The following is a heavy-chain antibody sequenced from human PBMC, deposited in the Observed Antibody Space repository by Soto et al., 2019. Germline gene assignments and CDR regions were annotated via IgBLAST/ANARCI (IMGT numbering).Heavy chain of an antibody. CDR2: IIPTLGIA. Sequence: QVQLVQSGAEVTKPRSSVKVSGKAAGGTFSSYTISCVRQAPGQGLEWMGRIIPTLGIANYAQKFQGRVTITADKPTSTAYMEQRGMRSEDTAVSYCEVLGINVNIVAWGQGPLVTVSS. V-gene: IGHV1-69*02. CDR1: GGTFSSYT. J-gene: IGHJ5*02. D-gene: IGHD5-12*01. CDR3: EVLGINVNIVA.